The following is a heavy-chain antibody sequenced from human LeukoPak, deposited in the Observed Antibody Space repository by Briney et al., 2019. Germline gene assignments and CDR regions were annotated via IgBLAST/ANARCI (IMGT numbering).Heavy chain of an antibody. CDR2: INHSGNI. CDR1: GGSFSGYY. D-gene: IGHD5-24*01. J-gene: IGHJ4*02. CDR3: ARGRRW. V-gene: IGHV4-34*01. Sequence: SETLSLTCAIYGGSFSGYYWTWIRQPPGKGLEWIGEINHSGNINYNPSLKSRLTISVDTSKNQFSLKLSSMTAADTAVYYCARGRRWWGQGALVTVSS.